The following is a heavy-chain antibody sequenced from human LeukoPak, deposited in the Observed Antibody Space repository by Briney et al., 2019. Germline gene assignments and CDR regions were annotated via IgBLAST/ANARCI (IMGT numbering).Heavy chain of an antibody. CDR2: INWNGGST. V-gene: IGHV3-20*04. CDR1: GFTFDDYG. Sequence: PGGSLRLSCAASGFTFDDYGMSWVRHAPGKGLEWVSGINWNGGSTGYADSVKGRFTISRDNAKNSLYLQMNSLRVEDTAVYYCAKLPREMATIAAVVYWGQGTLVTVSS. D-gene: IGHD5-24*01. J-gene: IGHJ4*02. CDR3: AKLPREMATIAAVVY.